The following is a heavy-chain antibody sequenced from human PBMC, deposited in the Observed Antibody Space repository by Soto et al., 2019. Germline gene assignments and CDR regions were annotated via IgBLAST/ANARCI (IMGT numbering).Heavy chain of an antibody. CDR2: ISAYSGYT. D-gene: IGHD3-10*01. CDR1: GYTFIKYG. J-gene: IGHJ3*02. Sequence: QLVQSGPEVKKPGASVKVSCKASGYTFIKYGISWVRQAPGQGLEWMGWISAYSGYTKYAQNFQDRVTMTTDTSTSTAYMELRSLRSDDTAIYSCARDPRVTMVRGVILSPLGSRSAFDMWGQGTRVTVSA. V-gene: IGHV1-18*01. CDR3: ARDPRVTMVRGVILSPLGSRSAFDM.